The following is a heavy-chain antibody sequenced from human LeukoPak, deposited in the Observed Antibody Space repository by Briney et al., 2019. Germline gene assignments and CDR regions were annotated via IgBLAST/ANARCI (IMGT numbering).Heavy chain of an antibody. CDR3: ARDLNWGASDY. D-gene: IGHD7-27*01. V-gene: IGHV3-74*01. CDR1: GFTFSSHW. Sequence: PGGSLRLSCAASGFTFSSHWMYWVRQAPGKGLVWVSRINGDGSSIAYAGSVKGRFAISRDNTKNTLYLQMNSLRAEDTAVYYCARDLNWGASDYWGQGTLVTVSS. CDR2: INGDGSSI. J-gene: IGHJ4*02.